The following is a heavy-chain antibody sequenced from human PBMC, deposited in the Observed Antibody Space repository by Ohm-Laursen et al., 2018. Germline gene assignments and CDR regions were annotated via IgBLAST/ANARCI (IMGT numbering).Heavy chain of an antibody. CDR3: ARALSGYPISYYYGMDV. V-gene: IGHV4-59*01. CDR1: GGSISSYY. D-gene: IGHD5-12*01. Sequence: TLSLTCTVSGGSISSYYWSWIRQPPGQGLERIGNIYYSRSTNYNPSLKSRVPISVDTSKNQISLKLSSVTAADADVYYCARALSGYPISYYYGMDVWGQGATVTVSS. CDR2: IYYSRST. J-gene: IGHJ6*02.